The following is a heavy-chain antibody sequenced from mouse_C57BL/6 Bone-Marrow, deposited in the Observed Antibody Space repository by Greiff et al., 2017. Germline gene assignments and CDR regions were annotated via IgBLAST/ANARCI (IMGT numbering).Heavy chain of an antibody. CDR2: INPNNGGT. D-gene: IGHD3-2*02. CDR1: GYTFTDYN. Sequence: VQLKQSGPELVKPGASVKIPCKASGYTFTDYNMDWVKQSHGKSLEWIGDINPNNGGTIYNQKFKGKATLTVDKSSSTAYMELRSLTSEDTAGYYCAREQLRHYYAMDYWGQGTSVTVSS. J-gene: IGHJ4*01. CDR3: AREQLRHYYAMDY. V-gene: IGHV1-18*01.